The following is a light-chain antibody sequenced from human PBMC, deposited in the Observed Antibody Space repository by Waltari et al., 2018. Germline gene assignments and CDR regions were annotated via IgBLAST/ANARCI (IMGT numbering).Light chain of an antibody. CDR1: SLGTTG. J-gene: IGLJ3*02. CDR3: QVLDSSHDRFWV. V-gene: IGLV3-21*02. Sequence: SHVLTQPPSVSVAPGPPATITCRGNSLGTTGVHWSQQKPGQAPVLLVYEDSDRPSGIPERFSGSNSGDTATLTISRVEAGDEADYYCQVLDSSHDRFWVFGGGTKLTVL. CDR2: EDS.